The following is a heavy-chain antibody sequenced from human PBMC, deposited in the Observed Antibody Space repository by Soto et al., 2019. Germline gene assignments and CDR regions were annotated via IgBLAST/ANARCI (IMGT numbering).Heavy chain of an antibody. D-gene: IGHD4-17*01. CDR1: GWSFSGYY. Sequence: QVQLQQWGAGLLKPSETLSLTCAVYGWSFSGYYWSWIRQPPGKGLEWIGEINHSGGTNSNPSLKVRVTISVDTSKNQCSLKLSSVTAADTAVYYCARAYGGNVFDYWGQGTLVTVSS. J-gene: IGHJ4*02. V-gene: IGHV4-34*01. CDR3: ARAYGGNVFDY. CDR2: INHSGGT.